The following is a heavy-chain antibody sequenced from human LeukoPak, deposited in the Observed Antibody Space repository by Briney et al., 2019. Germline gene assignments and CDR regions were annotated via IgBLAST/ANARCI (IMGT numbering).Heavy chain of an antibody. D-gene: IGHD6-19*01. Sequence: ASVKVSCKASGYTFINYGISWVRQAPGQGLEWMGWISAYNGHTNYARKLQGRVTMTTDTSTSTVFMELRSLRSDDTAVYYCAREDSSGWYFFDYWGQGALVTVSS. CDR2: ISAYNGHT. J-gene: IGHJ4*02. CDR3: AREDSSGWYFFDY. V-gene: IGHV1-18*04. CDR1: GYTFINYG.